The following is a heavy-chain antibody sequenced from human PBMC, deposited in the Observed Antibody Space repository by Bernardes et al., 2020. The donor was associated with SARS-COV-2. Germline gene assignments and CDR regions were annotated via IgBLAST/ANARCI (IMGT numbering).Heavy chain of an antibody. D-gene: IGHD2-21*02. CDR2: IYSSGSS. CDR1: GGSISSSNYY. J-gene: IGHJ6*02. V-gene: IGHV4-39*01. CDR3: AGSACGIDCYIGGLRSWDYGVDV. Sequence: TLSLTCTVPGGSISSSNYYWGWIRQPPGKGLEWIGSIYSSGSSYYNPSLQSRVRESVDTSKNQFSLRLSFVTAADTAVYYCAGSACGIDCYIGGLRSWDYGVDVWGQGTTVTVSS.